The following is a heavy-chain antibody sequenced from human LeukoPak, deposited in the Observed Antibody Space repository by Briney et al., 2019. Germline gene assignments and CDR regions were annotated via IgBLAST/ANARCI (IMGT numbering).Heavy chain of an antibody. CDR2: IYSGGST. J-gene: IGHJ4*02. CDR1: GFTVSSNY. D-gene: IGHD1-7*01. V-gene: IGHV3-66*01. Sequence: GGSLRLSCAASGFTVSSNYMSWVHQPPGKGLEWVSIIYSGGSTYYADSVKGRFTISRDNSNNTLYLQMNSLRAEDTAVYYCAKNWNYDYWGQGTLVTVSS. CDR3: AKNWNYDY.